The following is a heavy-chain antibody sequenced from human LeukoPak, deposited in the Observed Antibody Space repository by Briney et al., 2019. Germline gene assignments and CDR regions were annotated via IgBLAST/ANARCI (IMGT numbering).Heavy chain of an antibody. V-gene: IGHV1-69*01. CDR1: GGTFSSYA. D-gene: IGHD5-24*01. CDR3: ARELFRAGYNDD. J-gene: IGHJ4*02. CDR2: IIPIFGTA. Sequence: SVKVSCKASGGTFSSYAISWVRQAPGQGLEWMGGIIPIFGTANYAQKFQGRVTITADESTSTAYMELSSLRSEDTAVYYCARELFRAGYNDDWGQGTLVTVSS.